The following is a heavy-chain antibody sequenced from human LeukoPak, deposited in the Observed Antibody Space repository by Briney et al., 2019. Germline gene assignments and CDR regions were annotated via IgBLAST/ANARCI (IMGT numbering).Heavy chain of an antibody. V-gene: IGHV3-7*03. D-gene: IGHD1-26*01. CDR3: AKDLVYGSGRSYAYFDY. CDR2: IKQDGSEK. CDR1: GFTFSDYT. J-gene: IGHJ4*02. Sequence: GGSLRLSCAASGFTFSDYTMNWVRLAPGKGLEWVANIKQDGSEKYYVDSVKGRFAISRDKSKNTLYLQMNSLRAEDTAVYYCAKDLVYGSGRSYAYFDYWGQGTLVTVSS.